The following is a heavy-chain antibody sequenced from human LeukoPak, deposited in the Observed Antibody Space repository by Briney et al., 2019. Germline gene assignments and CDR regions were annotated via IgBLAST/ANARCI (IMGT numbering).Heavy chain of an antibody. D-gene: IGHD3-16*01. J-gene: IGHJ4*02. V-gene: IGHV3-21*01. Sequence: PGGSLRLSCAASGFTFSSYSMNWVRQAPGKGLEWVSSISSSSSYIYYADSVKGRFTISRDNAKNSLYLQMNSLRAEDTAVYYCARVDYVDEGWGYWGQGTLVTVSS. CDR2: ISSSSSYI. CDR3: ARVDYVDEGWGY. CDR1: GFTFSSYS.